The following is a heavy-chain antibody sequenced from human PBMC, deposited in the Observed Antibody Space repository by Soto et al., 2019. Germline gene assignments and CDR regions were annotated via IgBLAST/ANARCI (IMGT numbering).Heavy chain of an antibody. D-gene: IGHD3-9*01. CDR2: IYSAGST. Sequence: GGSLRLSCAASGLTVSSSYMSWVRQAPGKGLQWVSVIYSAGSTYYANSVKGRFTISRDISTNMVYLQMSSLTDEDTAVYYCAKALRYFDWLVRPWNAMDVWGQGTTVTVSS. J-gene: IGHJ6*02. V-gene: IGHV3-53*01. CDR1: GLTVSSSY. CDR3: AKALRYFDWLVRPWNAMDV.